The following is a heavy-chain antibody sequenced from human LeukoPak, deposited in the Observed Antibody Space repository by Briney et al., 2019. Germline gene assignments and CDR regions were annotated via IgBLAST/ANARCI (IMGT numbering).Heavy chain of an antibody. Sequence: GASVKVSCKASGYTFTSYDINWVRQATGQGLEWMGWISPNSGITGYAQKFQGRVTMTRNTAISTAYMELSSLRSEDTAVYYCVRTPPNWGADYWGQGTLVTVSS. CDR2: ISPNSGIT. V-gene: IGHV1-8*01. CDR1: GYTFTSYD. CDR3: VRTPPNWGADY. J-gene: IGHJ4*02. D-gene: IGHD7-27*01.